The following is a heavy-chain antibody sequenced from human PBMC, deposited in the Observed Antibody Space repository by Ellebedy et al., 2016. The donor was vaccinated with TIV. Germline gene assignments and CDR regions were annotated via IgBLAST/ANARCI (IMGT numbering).Heavy chain of an antibody. CDR1: GFTFSSFA. CDR2: LYGSGRGI. D-gene: IGHD3-22*01. CDR3: VKGRGGGSDSSAPRYYFDY. Sequence: PGGSLRLSCAASGFTFSSFAMAWVRQTPGKGLEGVSGLYGSGRGIVYSDPVKGRFTISRDNSKNTLYLQMNSLRADDTGIYYCVKGRGGGSDSSAPRYYFDYWGLGTLVTVSS. J-gene: IGHJ4*02. V-gene: IGHV3-23*05.